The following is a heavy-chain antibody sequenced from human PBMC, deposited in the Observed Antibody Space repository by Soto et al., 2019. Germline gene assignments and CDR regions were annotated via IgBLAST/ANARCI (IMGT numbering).Heavy chain of an antibody. CDR3: AKPPS. V-gene: IGHV3-23*01. Sequence: PGGSLRLSCAVSGFTISSYAMNWVRQAPGKGLEWVSGISGSGASTYYADSVKGRFTISRDSSTNSVFLQMNSLRAEDTAVYYCAKPPSWGQGALVTVSS. CDR2: ISGSGAST. CDR1: GFTISSYA. J-gene: IGHJ5*02.